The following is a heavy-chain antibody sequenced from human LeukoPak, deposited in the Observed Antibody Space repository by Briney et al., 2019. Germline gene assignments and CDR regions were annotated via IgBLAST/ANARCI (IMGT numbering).Heavy chain of an antibody. D-gene: IGHD2-2*01. CDR3: ARTPQSPVYQGSFDI. V-gene: IGHV4-30-4*01. Sequence: PSQTLSLTCTVSGGSISSGDYYWSWIRQPPGTSLEWIGYIYYSGSTYYNPSLKSRVTISVDTSKNQFSLKLSSVTAADTAVYYCARTPQSPVYQGSFDIWGQGTMVTVSS. CDR1: GGSISSGDYY. CDR2: IYYSGST. J-gene: IGHJ3*02.